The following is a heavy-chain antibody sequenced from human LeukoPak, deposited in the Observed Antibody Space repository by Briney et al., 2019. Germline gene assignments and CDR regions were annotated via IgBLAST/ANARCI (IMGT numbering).Heavy chain of an antibody. V-gene: IGHV1-69*01. J-gene: IGHJ5*02. CDR3: ATSPYIVVVPAETYNWFDP. CDR2: IIPIFGTA. D-gene: IGHD2-2*01. CDR1: GGTFSSYA. Sequence: SVKVSCKASGGTFSSYAISWVRQAPGQGLEWMGGIIPIFGTANYAQKFQGRVTITADESTSTAYMELSSLRSEDTAVYYCATSPYIVVVPAETYNWFDPWGQGTLVTVSS.